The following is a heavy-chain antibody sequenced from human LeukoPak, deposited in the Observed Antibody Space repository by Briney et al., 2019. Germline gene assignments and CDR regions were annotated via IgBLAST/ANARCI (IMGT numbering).Heavy chain of an antibody. CDR3: AIINHPDGRVY. CDR1: GYPFTTSW. J-gene: IGHJ4*02. V-gene: IGHV5-51*01. Sequence: GESLKISCQGFGYPFTTSWIGWVRQLPGKGLEWTAIIYAGNSDGKYSPSFQGQVSISTDRSISTAYLHWSSLKASDTAIYYCAIINHPDGRVYWGQGTLVTVSS. D-gene: IGHD5-24*01. CDR2: IYAGNSDG.